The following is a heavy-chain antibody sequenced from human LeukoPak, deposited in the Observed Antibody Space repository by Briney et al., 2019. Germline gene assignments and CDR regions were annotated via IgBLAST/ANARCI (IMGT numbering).Heavy chain of an antibody. Sequence: SETLSLTCTVSGGSIDTLYWNWIRQPAGKGLEWIGRISLTGTTNYNPSLKSRVTISVDTSRNQFSLNLNSMTAADTAVYYCARGEGNYFDYWGQGTLVTVSS. J-gene: IGHJ4*02. CDR2: ISLTGTT. V-gene: IGHV4-4*07. CDR3: ARGEGNYFDY. CDR1: GGSIDTLY.